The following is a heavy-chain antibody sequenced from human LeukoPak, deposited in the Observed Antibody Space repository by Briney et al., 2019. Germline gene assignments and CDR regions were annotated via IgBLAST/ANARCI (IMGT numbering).Heavy chain of an antibody. J-gene: IGHJ4*02. CDR3: ARGYCSSTSCYSARFYYFDY. Sequence: GGSLRLSCAASGFTVSSNYMSWVRQAPGKGLEWVSVIYSGGSTYYADSVRGRFTISRDNSKNTLYLQMNSLRAEDTAVYYCARGYCSSTSCYSARFYYFDYWGQGTLVTVSS. D-gene: IGHD2-2*01. CDR2: IYSGGST. CDR1: GFTVSSNY. V-gene: IGHV3-66*01.